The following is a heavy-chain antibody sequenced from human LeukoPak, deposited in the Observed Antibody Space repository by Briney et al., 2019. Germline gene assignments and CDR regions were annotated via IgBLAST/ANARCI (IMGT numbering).Heavy chain of an antibody. Sequence: GGSLRLSCAASGFTFSSYSMNWVRQAPGKGLEWVSSISSGSTYIYYGDSLKGRFTISRDNAKNSLYLRMNSLRAEDTAVYYCARRVASANDAFDIWGQGTMVTVSS. CDR1: GFTFSSYS. D-gene: IGHD6-13*01. V-gene: IGHV3-21*01. J-gene: IGHJ3*02. CDR3: ARRVASANDAFDI. CDR2: ISSGSTYI.